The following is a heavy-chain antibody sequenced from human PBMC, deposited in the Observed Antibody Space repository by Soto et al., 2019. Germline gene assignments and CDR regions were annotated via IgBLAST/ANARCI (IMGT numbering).Heavy chain of an antibody. CDR2: INHSGST. CDR3: ARGAAAAGKGHYYYYGMDV. D-gene: IGHD6-13*01. J-gene: IGHJ6*02. Sequence: ASETLSLTCAVYGGSFSGYYWSWIRQPPGKGLEWIGEINHSGSTNYNPSLKSRVTISVDTSKNQFSLKLSSVTAADTAVYYCARGAAAAGKGHYYYYGMDVWGQGTTVTVSS. V-gene: IGHV4-34*01. CDR1: GGSFSGYY.